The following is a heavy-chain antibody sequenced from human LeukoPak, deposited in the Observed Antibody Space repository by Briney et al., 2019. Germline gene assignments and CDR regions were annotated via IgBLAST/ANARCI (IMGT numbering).Heavy chain of an antibody. CDR2: MNPSSGNT. CDR3: ARGRLWFDY. Sequence: ASMKVSCKASGYSFSSYDINWVRQATGQGLEWMGWMNPSSGNTGSAQKFQGRVTMTRNTSTRTAYMELSSLRSEDTAVYYCARGRLWFDYWGQGTLVTVSS. D-gene: IGHD5-18*01. J-gene: IGHJ4*02. CDR1: GYSFSSYD. V-gene: IGHV1-8*01.